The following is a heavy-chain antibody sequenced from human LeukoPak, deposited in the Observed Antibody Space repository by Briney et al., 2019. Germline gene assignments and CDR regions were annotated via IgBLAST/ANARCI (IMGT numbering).Heavy chain of an antibody. D-gene: IGHD3-10*01. CDR2: IYHSGST. Sequence: SETLSLTCTVSGYSISSGYYWGWIRQPPGKGLEWIGSIYHSGSTYYNPSFKSRVTISVDTSKNQFSLKLSSVTAADTAVYYCAGASYGSGSYGGYYFDYWGQGTLVTVSS. J-gene: IGHJ4*02. V-gene: IGHV4-38-2*02. CDR3: AGASYGSGSYGGYYFDY. CDR1: GYSISSGYY.